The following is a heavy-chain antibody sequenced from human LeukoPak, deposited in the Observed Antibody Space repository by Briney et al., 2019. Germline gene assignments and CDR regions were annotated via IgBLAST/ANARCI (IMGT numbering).Heavy chain of an antibody. CDR2: INHSGST. CDR3: ARAPGIAVAGIPGYYYGMDV. J-gene: IGHJ6*02. CDR1: GGSFSGYY. D-gene: IGHD6-19*01. V-gene: IGHV4-34*01. Sequence: SETLSLTCAVYGGSFSGYYWSWIRQPPGKGLEWIGEINHSGSTNYNPSLKSRVTISVDTSKNQFSLKLSSVTAADTAVYYCARAPGIAVAGIPGYYYGMDVWGQGTTVTVSS.